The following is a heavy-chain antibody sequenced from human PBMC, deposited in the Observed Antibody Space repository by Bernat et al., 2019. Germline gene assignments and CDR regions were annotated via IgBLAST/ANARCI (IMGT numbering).Heavy chain of an antibody. D-gene: IGHD3-22*01. Sequence: QVQLVQSGAEVKKPGASVKVSCKVSGYTLTELSMHWVRQAPGKGLEWMGGFDAEDGETIYAQKFQGRVTMTEDTSTDTAYMELSSLRSEDTAVYYCATRLGLSYYDSSGYPISGFDYWGQGTLVTVSS. CDR2: FDAEDGET. CDR3: ATRLGLSYYDSSGYPISGFDY. V-gene: IGHV1-24*01. CDR1: GYTLTELS. J-gene: IGHJ4*02.